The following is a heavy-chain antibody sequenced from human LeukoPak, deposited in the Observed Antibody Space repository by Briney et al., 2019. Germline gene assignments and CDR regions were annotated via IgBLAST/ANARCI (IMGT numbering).Heavy chain of an antibody. J-gene: IGHJ4*02. Sequence: ASVKVSCKASGYTFTGYYMHWVRQAPGQGLEWMGWINPNSGGTNYAQKFQGRVTMTRDTSISTAYMELSRLRSDDTAVYYCARGKYYYDSSGYYYPFDYWGQGTLVTVSS. D-gene: IGHD3-22*01. V-gene: IGHV1-2*02. CDR1: GYTFTGYY. CDR2: INPNSGGT. CDR3: ARGKYYYDSSGYYYPFDY.